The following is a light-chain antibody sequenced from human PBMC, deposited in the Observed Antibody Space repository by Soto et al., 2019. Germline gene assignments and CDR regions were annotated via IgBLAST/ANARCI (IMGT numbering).Light chain of an antibody. CDR3: QHYGSSPPYT. CDR1: QRVASSH. CDR2: GAS. J-gene: IGKJ2*01. V-gene: IGKV3-20*01. Sequence: EIVLTQSPGPLSLSPGESATLSCRASQRVASSHIDWYRQKPGQAPWLLIYGASNSAPGIPDRFSGSGSWTDFTLTISRLEAEDSAVYYCQHYGSSPPYTFGQGTKLKSK.